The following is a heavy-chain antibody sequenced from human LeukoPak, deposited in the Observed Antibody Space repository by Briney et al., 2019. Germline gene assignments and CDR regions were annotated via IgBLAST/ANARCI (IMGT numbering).Heavy chain of an antibody. CDR3: AKAPYSSSWNFDY. Sequence: GGSLRLSCAASGFTFSSYVMSWVRQASGKGLEWVSAIGGSGGSTYSADSVKGRFTISRDNSKNTLYLQMNSLRAEDTAVYYCAKAPYSSSWNFDYWGQGTLVTVSS. J-gene: IGHJ4*02. V-gene: IGHV3-23*01. CDR1: GFTFSSYV. CDR2: IGGSGGST. D-gene: IGHD6-13*01.